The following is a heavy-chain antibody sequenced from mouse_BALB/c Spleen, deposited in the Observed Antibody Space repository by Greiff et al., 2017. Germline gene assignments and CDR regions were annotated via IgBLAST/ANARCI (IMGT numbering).Heavy chain of an antibody. CDR2: IDPENGDT. V-gene: IGHV14-4*02. CDR1: GFNFTDYY. Sequence: VQLQQSGAELVRSGASVTLSCTASGFNFTDYYMHWVKQRPEQGLEWIGWIDPENGDTDYAPKFKGKATLTVDTSSSTVYMQLKSLTSEDSAVYCCARCQSSMDYWGQGTSVTVSS. D-gene: IGHD6-1*01. CDR3: ARCQSSMDY. J-gene: IGHJ4*01.